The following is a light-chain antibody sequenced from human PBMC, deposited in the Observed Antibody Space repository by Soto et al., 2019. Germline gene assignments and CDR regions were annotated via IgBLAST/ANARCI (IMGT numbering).Light chain of an antibody. J-gene: IGKJ1*01. CDR2: DAP. CDR1: QTISNW. CDR3: QKYNSFWT. V-gene: IGKV1-5*01. Sequence: DIQMTQSPSTLSASVGDRVTISCRASQTISNWLAWYQQKPGKAPKLLIYDAPILESGVPSRFSGSGSGTEFTLTISSLQPEDFTADYCQKYNSFWTFGQGTQVEIK.